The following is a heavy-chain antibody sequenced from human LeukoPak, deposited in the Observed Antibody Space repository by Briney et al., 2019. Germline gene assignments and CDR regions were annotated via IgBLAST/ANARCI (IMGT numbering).Heavy chain of an antibody. D-gene: IGHD3-10*01. CDR3: ARAGGFTMVRGAVNNWFDP. J-gene: IGHJ5*02. CDR1: GGSFSGYY. Sequence: PSETLSLTCAVYGGSFSGYYWSWIRQPPGKGLEWIGEINHSGSTNYNPSLKSRVTISVDTSKNQFSLKLSSVTAADTAVYYCARAGGFTMVRGAVNNWFDPWGQGTLVTVSS. CDR2: INHSGST. V-gene: IGHV4-34*01.